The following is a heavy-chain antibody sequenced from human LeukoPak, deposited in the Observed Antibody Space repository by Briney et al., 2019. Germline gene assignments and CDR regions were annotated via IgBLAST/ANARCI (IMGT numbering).Heavy chain of an antibody. CDR3: AREDRTVSLYYFDY. J-gene: IGHJ4*02. CDR2: IYTSGST. Sequence: PSETLSLTCAVYGGSFSGYYWSWIRQPAGKGLEWIGRIYTSGSTNYNPSLKSRVTMSVDTSKNQFSLKLSSVTAADTAVYYCAREDRTVSLYYFDYWGQGTLVTVSS. CDR1: GGSFSGYY. D-gene: IGHD4-17*01. V-gene: IGHV4-4*07.